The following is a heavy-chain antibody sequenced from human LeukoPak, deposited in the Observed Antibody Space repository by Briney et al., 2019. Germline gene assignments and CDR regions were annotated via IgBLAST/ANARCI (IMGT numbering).Heavy chain of an antibody. Sequence: GGSLRLSCAASGFTFSSYAMSWVRQAPGKGLEWVSAISGSGGSTYYADSVKGRFTISRDNSKNTLYMQMNSLRAEDTAVYYCARYSGSYHAFDIWGQGTMVTVSS. CDR1: GFTFSSYA. V-gene: IGHV3-23*01. CDR2: ISGSGGST. D-gene: IGHD1-26*01. CDR3: ARYSGSYHAFDI. J-gene: IGHJ3*02.